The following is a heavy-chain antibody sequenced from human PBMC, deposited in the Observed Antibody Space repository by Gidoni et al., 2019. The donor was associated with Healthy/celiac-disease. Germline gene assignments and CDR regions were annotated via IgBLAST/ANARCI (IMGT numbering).Heavy chain of an antibody. J-gene: IGHJ6*02. CDR2: IYYIGST. CDR3: ARGCMTPKNGMDV. D-gene: IGHD2-8*01. V-gene: IGHV4-39*01. Sequence: QLQLQESGPGLVKPSETLSLTCTVSGCSISSSSYYWGWIRQPPGKGLEWIGSIYYIGSTYYNPSLKSRVTISVDTSKNQFSLKLSSVTAADTAVYYCARGCMTPKNGMDVWGQGTTVTVSS. CDR1: GCSISSSSYY.